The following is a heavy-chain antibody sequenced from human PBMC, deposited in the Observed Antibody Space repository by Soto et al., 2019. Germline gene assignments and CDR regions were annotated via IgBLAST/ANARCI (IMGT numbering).Heavy chain of an antibody. CDR3: ARTSLYSGSPGGENWFGP. CDR1: GYRFTSYW. V-gene: IGHV5-10-1*01. J-gene: IGHJ5*02. D-gene: IGHD1-26*01. Sequence: PGASLKISSKGSGYRFTSYWISWVRQMPGKGLEWMGRINPSDSYTDYSPSFQGHVTISTDKSISTAYLQWSSLKASDTAMYYCARTSLYSGSPGGENWFGPWGQGTLVTVSS. CDR2: INPSDSYT.